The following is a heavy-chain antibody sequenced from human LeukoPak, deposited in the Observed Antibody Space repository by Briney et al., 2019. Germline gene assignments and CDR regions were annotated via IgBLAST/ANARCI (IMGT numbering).Heavy chain of an antibody. J-gene: IGHJ4*02. D-gene: IGHD5-18*01. CDR2: INPSGGST. V-gene: IGHV1-46*01. Sequence: ASVKVSCKASGYTFTSYYMHWVRQAPGQGLEWMGIINPSGGSTSYAQKFQGRVTMTRDTSTSTVYMELSSLRSEDTAVYYCARTIGYSYGFQSVLDYRGQGTLVTVSS. CDR3: ARTIGYSYGFQSVLDY. CDR1: GYTFTSYY.